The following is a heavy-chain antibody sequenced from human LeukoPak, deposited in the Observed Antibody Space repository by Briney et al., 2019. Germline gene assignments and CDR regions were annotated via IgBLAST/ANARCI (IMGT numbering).Heavy chain of an antibody. CDR1: EFTFSSCW. Sequence: PGGSLRLSCAASEFTFSSCWMSWVRQAPGKGLEWVAYINQDGSERHYVDSVKGRFTISRDNAKNSLFLQLNSLRVEDTAVYYCARDGLSVAVESWGQGTLVTVSS. D-gene: IGHD2-15*01. CDR2: INQDGSER. V-gene: IGHV3-7*01. CDR3: ARDGLSVAVES. J-gene: IGHJ4*02.